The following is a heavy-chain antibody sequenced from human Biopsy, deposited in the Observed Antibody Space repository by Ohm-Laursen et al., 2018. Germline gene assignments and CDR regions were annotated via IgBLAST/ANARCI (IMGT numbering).Heavy chain of an antibody. V-gene: IGHV1-8*01. D-gene: IGHD3-10*01. J-gene: IGHJ4*02. Sequence: ASVKASCKASGYTFTSYEINWARQATGQGLEWMGWMNPNSGNTGYAQKFQGRVTMTRNTSISIAYMEVSSLRSEDTAVYYCARGRSPVWFGEDLDYWGQGTPVTVSS. CDR1: GYTFTSYE. CDR2: MNPNSGNT. CDR3: ARGRSPVWFGEDLDY.